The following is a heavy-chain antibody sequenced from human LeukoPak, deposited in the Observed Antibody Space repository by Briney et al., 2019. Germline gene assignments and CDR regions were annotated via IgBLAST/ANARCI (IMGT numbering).Heavy chain of an antibody. J-gene: IGHJ4*02. CDR2: ISPQGADK. CDR1: GVTFKSLW. V-gene: IGHV3-7*03. CDR3: ARASWISTADAVC. Sequence: GESLRLSCAASGVTFKSLWMSWVRQAPGKGLEWMANISPQGADKFYVDSVKGRFTISRDDSRNTVYLQLNNLRVEDTAIYYCARASWISTADAVCWGQGTQVTVSS. D-gene: IGHD2-2*03.